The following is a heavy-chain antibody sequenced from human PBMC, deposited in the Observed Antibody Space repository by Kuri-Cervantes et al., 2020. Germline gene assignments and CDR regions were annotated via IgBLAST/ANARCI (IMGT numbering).Heavy chain of an antibody. CDR3: ARTVAVAGVFLGGWFDP. CDR1: GFTFSSYD. D-gene: IGHD6-19*01. V-gene: IGHV3-13*01. Sequence: GGSLRLSCAASGFTFSSYDMHWVRQATGKGLEWVSAIGTAGDTYYPGSVKGRFTISRDNAKNSLYLQTNSLRAEDTALYHCARTVAVAGVFLGGWFDPWGQGTLVTVSS. CDR2: IGTAGDT. J-gene: IGHJ5*02.